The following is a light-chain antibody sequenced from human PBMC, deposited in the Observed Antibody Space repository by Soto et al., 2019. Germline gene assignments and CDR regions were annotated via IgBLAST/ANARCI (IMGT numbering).Light chain of an antibody. V-gene: IGKV1-39*01. CDR2: AAS. CDR1: QSISSY. Sequence: DIQLTQPPSSLSASVGDRATITCRASQSISSYLNCYHHKSGKAPNLLIYAASSLQSGVPSKFSGGGSGTEFTLPISSLQPEDFAPYYCQQSYSSPFTFGHGTKVHIK. J-gene: IGKJ3*01. CDR3: QQSYSSPFT.